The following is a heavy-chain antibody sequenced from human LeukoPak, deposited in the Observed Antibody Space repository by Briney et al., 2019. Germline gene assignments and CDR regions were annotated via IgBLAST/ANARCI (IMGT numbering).Heavy chain of an antibody. J-gene: IGHJ6*02. Sequence: GGSLRLSCAASGFTFSDYYMSWIRQAPGKGLEGVSYISSSGSTIYYADSVKGRFTISRDNAKNSLYLQMNSLRAEDTAVYYCERGRYSSSWSLIYGMDVWGQGTTVTVSS. CDR1: GFTFSDYY. CDR3: ERGRYSSSWSLIYGMDV. D-gene: IGHD6-13*01. V-gene: IGHV3-11*01. CDR2: ISSSGSTI.